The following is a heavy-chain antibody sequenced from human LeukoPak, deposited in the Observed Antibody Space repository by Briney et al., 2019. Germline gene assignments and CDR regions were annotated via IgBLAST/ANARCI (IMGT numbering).Heavy chain of an antibody. D-gene: IGHD3-22*01. J-gene: IGHJ4*02. V-gene: IGHV4-28*01. CDR2: IYYSGST. CDR3: ASAKYYYDSSGYYYESGIDY. Sequence: SDTLSLTCAVSGYSISSSNWWGWIRQPPGEGLEWIGYIYYSGSTYYNPSLKSRVTVSVDTSKNQFSLKLSSVTAVDTAVYYCASAKYYYDSSGYYYESGIDYWGQGTLVTVSS. CDR1: GYSISSSNW.